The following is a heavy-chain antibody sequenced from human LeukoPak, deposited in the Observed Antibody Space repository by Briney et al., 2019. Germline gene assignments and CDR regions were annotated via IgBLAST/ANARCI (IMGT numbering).Heavy chain of an antibody. V-gene: IGHV1-69*04. CDR3: AREEIRSWFDP. J-gene: IGHJ5*02. D-gene: IGHD5-24*01. CDR1: GGTFSSYA. Sequence: ASVKVSCKASGGTFSSYAISWVRQAPGQGLEWIGRIIPILGIVNYAQKFQGRVTITADKSTSTAYMELSSLRSEDTAVYYCAREEIRSWFDPGGQGTLVTVP. CDR2: IIPILGIV.